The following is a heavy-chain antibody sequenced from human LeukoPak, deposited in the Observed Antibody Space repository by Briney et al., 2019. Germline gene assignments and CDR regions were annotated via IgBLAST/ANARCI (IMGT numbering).Heavy chain of an antibody. CDR2: ISSSSSYI. CDR3: ARDSREQLVPAFDI. V-gene: IGHV3-21*01. CDR1: GFTFSSYS. Sequence: PGGSLRLSCAASGFTFSSYSMNWVRQAPGRGLEWVSSISSSSSYIYYADSVKGRFTISRDNAKNSLYLQMNSLRAEDTAVYYCARDSREQLVPAFDIWGQGTMVTVSS. J-gene: IGHJ3*02. D-gene: IGHD6-6*01.